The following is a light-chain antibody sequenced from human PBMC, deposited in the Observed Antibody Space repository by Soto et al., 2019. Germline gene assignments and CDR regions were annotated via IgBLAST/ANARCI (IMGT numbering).Light chain of an antibody. J-gene: IGKJ5*01. CDR1: QSVNSY. CDR2: DAS. V-gene: IGKV3-11*01. CDR3: QHRSNGIT. Sequence: EIVLTQSPAILSLPPGERATLSCRASQSVNSYLAWYQQKPGQAPRLLIYDASNRVTGIPARFTGSGSGTDFTRTISSLEPEDFAVYYGQHRSNGITFGQGTRLEIK.